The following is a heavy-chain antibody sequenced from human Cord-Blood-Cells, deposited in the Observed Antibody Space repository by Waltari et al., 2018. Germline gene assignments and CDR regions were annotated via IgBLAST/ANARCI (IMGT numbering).Heavy chain of an antibody. J-gene: IGHJ6*03. D-gene: IGHD3-10*01. Sequence: QVQLQQWGAGLLKPSETLSLTCAVYGGSFSGYYWNWIRQPPGKGLEWIGEINHSGSTNYNPSLKSRVTISVDTSKNQFSLKLSSVTAADTAVYYCARGGYYGSGSYSLYYYYYYYMDVWGKGTTVTVSS. CDR1: GGSFSGYY. V-gene: IGHV4-34*01. CDR2: INHSGST. CDR3: ARGGYYGSGSYSLYYYYYYYMDV.